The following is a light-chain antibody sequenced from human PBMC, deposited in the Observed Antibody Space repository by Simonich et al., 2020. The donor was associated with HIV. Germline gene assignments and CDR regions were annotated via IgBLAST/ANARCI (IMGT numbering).Light chain of an antibody. CDR1: QSVLYSSDHKNY. J-gene: IGKJ1*01. Sequence: DIVMTQSPDSLAVSLGERATINCRSSQSVLYSSDHKNYLAWYQQKPGQPPNLLIYWASTRESGVPDRFSGSGSETDFTLTISSLQAEDVAVYYCQQYYITPHTFGQGTKVEIK. V-gene: IGKV4-1*01. CDR2: WAS. CDR3: QQYYITPHT.